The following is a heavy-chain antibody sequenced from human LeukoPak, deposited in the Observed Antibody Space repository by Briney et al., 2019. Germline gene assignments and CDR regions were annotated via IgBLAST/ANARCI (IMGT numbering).Heavy chain of an antibody. D-gene: IGHD4-23*01. CDR2: INQDGSAQ. Sequence: GGSLRLSCTASGFSFSGYWMSWVRQAPGKGLEWVANINQDGSAQYYVDSVKGQFTISRDNAKNSLYLQMNSLRVEDTAVYYCAKDERGPTVADAFDIWGQGTMVTVSS. CDR1: GFSFSGYW. J-gene: IGHJ3*02. V-gene: IGHV3-7*01. CDR3: AKDERGPTVADAFDI.